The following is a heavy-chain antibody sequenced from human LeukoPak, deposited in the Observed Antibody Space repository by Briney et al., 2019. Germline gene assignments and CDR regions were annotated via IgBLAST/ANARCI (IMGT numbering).Heavy chain of an antibody. D-gene: IGHD4-17*01. CDR1: GGSFSGYY. CDR2: INHSGST. V-gene: IGHV4-34*01. J-gene: IGHJ3*02. CDR3: AGTNDYGDHGAFDI. Sequence: PSETLSLTCAVYGGSFSGYYWSWIRQPPGKGLEWIGEINHSGSTNYNPSLKSRVTISVDTSKNQFSLKLSSVTAADTAVYYCAGTNDYGDHGAFDIWGQGTMVTVSS.